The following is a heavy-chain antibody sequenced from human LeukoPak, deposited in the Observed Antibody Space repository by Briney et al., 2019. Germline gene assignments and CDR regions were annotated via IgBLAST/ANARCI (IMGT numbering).Heavy chain of an antibody. D-gene: IGHD3-22*01. V-gene: IGHV4-59*01. CDR1: GGSISSYY. J-gene: IGHJ6*02. CDR3: ARGSYYYDSSGYYSDYYYYGMDV. Sequence: SQTLSLTCTVSGGSISSYYWSWIRQPPGKGLEWIGYIYYSGSTNYNPSLKSRVTISVDTSKNQFSLKLSSVTAADTAVYYCARGSYYYDSSGYYSDYYYYGMDVWGQGTTVTVSS. CDR2: IYYSGST.